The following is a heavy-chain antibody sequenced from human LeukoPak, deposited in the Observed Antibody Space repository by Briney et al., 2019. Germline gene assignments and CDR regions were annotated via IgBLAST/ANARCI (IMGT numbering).Heavy chain of an antibody. Sequence: SETLSLTCIVSGVSISTTTYYWAWIRQPPGRGLEWIGYIYYSGSTKYNPSLKSRVTISVDTSKNQFSLKLSSVTAADTAVYYCAREFYCDSSFSFDIWGQGTMVTVSS. CDR3: AREFYCDSSFSFDI. V-gene: IGHV4-61*01. J-gene: IGHJ3*02. CDR2: IYYSGST. D-gene: IGHD3-22*01. CDR1: GVSISTTTYY.